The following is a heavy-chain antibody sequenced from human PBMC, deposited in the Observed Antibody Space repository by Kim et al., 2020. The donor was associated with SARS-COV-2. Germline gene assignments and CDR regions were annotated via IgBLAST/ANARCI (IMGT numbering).Heavy chain of an antibody. Sequence: SETLSLTCTVSGGSISSSSYYWGWIRQPPGKGLEWIGSIYYSGSTYYNPSLKSRVTISVDTSKNQFSLKLSSVTAADTAVYDFASTYGDYAQTVDYCGQG. V-gene: IGHV4-39*01. CDR2: IYYSGST. D-gene: IGHD4-17*01. CDR3: ASTYGDYAQTVDY. CDR1: GGSISSSSYY. J-gene: IGHJ4*02.